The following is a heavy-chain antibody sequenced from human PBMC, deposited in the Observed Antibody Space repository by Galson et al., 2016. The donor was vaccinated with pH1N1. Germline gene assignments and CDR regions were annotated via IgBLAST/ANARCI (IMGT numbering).Heavy chain of an antibody. CDR1: GGSVSNNY. V-gene: IGHV4-59*02. CDR2: IYYNGNT. Sequence: ETLSLTCTVSGGSVSNNYYSWIRQSPGKGLEWIAYIYYNGNTKYNPSLKSRVTISLDTSKNQVSLNLTSVTAADTAIYYCAKEGASRSAGYFESWGQGALVTVS. J-gene: IGHJ4*02. D-gene: IGHD1-26*01. CDR3: AKEGASRSAGYFES.